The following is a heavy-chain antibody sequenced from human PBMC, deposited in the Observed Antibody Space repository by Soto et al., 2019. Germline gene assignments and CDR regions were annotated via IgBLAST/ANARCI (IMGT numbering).Heavy chain of an antibody. CDR2: ISYDGSNK. V-gene: IGHV3-30*18. CDR3: AKVGPGYAFDI. Sequence: GGSLRLSCAASGFTLSSYGMHWVRQAPGKGLEWVAVISYDGSNKYYADSVKGRFTISRDNSKNTLYLQMNSLRAEDTAVYYCAKVGPGYAFDIWGQGTMVTVSS. CDR1: GFTLSSYG. J-gene: IGHJ3*02. D-gene: IGHD3-16*01.